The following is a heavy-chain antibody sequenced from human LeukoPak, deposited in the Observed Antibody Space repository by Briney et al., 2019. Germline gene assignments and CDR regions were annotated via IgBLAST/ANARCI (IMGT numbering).Heavy chain of an antibody. CDR3: ARVLYYYDSSGYRHFDY. D-gene: IGHD3-22*01. J-gene: IGHJ4*02. CDR2: IYSGGST. Sequence: PGGSLRLSCAASGFTDSSNYMSWVRQAPGKGLEWVSVIYSGGSTYYADSVKGRFTISRDNSKNTLYLQMNSLRAEDTAVYYCARVLYYYDSSGYRHFDYWGQGTLVTVSS. V-gene: IGHV3-66*01. CDR1: GFTDSSNY.